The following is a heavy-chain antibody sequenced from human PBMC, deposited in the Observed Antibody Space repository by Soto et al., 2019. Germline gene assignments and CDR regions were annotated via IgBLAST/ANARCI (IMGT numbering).Heavy chain of an antibody. V-gene: IGHV4-34*01. Sequence: QVQLQQWGAGLLKPSETLSLTCAVYGGSFSGYYWSWIRQPPGKGLEWIGEINHSGSTNYNPSLKSLVTISVDTSKNQFSLKLSSVTAADTAVYYCARFYNPPILTGIRNWFDPWGQGTLVTVSS. CDR2: INHSGST. CDR3: ARFYNPPILTGIRNWFDP. J-gene: IGHJ5*02. D-gene: IGHD1-20*01. CDR1: GGSFSGYY.